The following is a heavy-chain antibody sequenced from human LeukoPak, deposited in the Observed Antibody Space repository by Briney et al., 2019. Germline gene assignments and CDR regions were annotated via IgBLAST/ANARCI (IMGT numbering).Heavy chain of an antibody. Sequence: SETLSLTCTVSGGSINIYYWSWIRQPPGKGLEWIGEINHSGSTNYNPSLKSRVTISVDTSKNQFSLKLSSVTAADTAVYYCARGSRYYDILGWGQGTLVTVSS. CDR1: GGSINIYY. CDR3: ARGSRYYDILG. V-gene: IGHV4-34*01. CDR2: INHSGST. D-gene: IGHD3-9*01. J-gene: IGHJ4*02.